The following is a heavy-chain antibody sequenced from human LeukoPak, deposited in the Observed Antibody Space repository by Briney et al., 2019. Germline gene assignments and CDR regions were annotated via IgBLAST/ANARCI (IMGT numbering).Heavy chain of an antibody. Sequence: GTSLRLSCAASGFIFDKFALDWVRQAPGKGLEWLTLISRDGGDKRYADSVKGRVTIARDNSKNTLYLQMDSLRPEDTALYYCARVIQGCNSYCCPSDFWGHGTMVTVSS. CDR3: ARVIQGCNSYCCPSDF. J-gene: IGHJ3*01. CDR2: ISRDGGDK. CDR1: GFIFDKFA. V-gene: IGHV3-30-3*01. D-gene: IGHD1-26*01.